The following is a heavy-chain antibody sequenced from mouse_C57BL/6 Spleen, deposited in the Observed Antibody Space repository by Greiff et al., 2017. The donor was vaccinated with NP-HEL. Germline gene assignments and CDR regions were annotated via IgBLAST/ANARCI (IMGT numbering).Heavy chain of an antibody. CDR3: AMYGFDAYFDV. Sequence: QVQLQQPGAELVRPGSSVKLSCKASGYTFTSYWMHWVKQRPIQGLEWIGNIDPSDSETHYNQKFKDKATLTVDKSSSTAYMQLSSLTSEDSAVYYCAMYGFDAYFDVWGTGTTVTVSS. CDR1: GYTFTSYW. V-gene: IGHV1-52*01. D-gene: IGHD2-2*01. J-gene: IGHJ1*03. CDR2: IDPSDSET.